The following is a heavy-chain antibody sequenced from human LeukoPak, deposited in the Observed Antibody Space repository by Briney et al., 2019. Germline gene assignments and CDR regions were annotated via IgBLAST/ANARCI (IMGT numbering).Heavy chain of an antibody. CDR3: ARERYRDAFDI. D-gene: IGHD3-16*01. J-gene: IGHJ3*02. CDR2: ISSSGSTI. CDR1: GFTFSSYE. V-gene: IGHV3-48*03. Sequence: GGSLRLSCAASGFTFSSYEMNWVRQAPGKGLEWVSYISSSGSTIYYADSVKGRFTISRDNAKNSLYLQMNSLRAEDTAVYYCARERYRDAFDIWGQGTMVTVSS.